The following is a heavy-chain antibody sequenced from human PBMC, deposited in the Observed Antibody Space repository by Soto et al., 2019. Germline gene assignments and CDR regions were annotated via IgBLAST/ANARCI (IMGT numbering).Heavy chain of an antibody. CDR3: ARDRDYGDNRYYYYGMDV. CDR1: GYTFTSYG. J-gene: IGHJ6*02. CDR2: ISAYNGNT. V-gene: IGHV1-18*04. D-gene: IGHD4-17*01. Sequence: GASVKFYCKASGYTFTSYGISWVRQAPGQGLEWMGWISAYNGNTNYAQKLQGRVTMTTDTSTSTAYMELRSLRSDDTAVYYCARDRDYGDNRYYYYGMDVWGQGTTVTVSS.